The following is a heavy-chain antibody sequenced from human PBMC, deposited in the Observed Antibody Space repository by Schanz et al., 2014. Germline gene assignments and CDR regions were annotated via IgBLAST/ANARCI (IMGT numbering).Heavy chain of an antibody. J-gene: IGHJ4*02. D-gene: IGHD3-22*01. CDR1: GFTVSSKY. CDR3: AKSYDTSGYSGFDY. Sequence: EVQLVESGGGLVQPGGSLRLSCAASGFTVSSKYMNWVRQAPGKGPEWVSVIFGGGSTYYADSVKGRFTISRDNSKNTLYLQMNSLRTEDTAVYFCAKSYDTSGYSGFDYWGQGTLVTVSS. V-gene: IGHV3-66*02. CDR2: IFGGGST.